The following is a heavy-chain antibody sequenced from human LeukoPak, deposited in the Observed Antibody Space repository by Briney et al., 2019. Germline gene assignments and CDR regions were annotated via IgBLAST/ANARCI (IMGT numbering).Heavy chain of an antibody. J-gene: IGHJ4*02. D-gene: IGHD3-22*01. CDR2: IPSSGGST. CDR1: GFTFNSYA. CDR3: AKHMGSSSGYYFPD. Sequence: PGGSLRLSCAASGFTFNSYAMSWVRQAPGKGLEWVSTIPSSGGSTYYADSVKGRFTISRDNSKNTLHVRMNSLRAEDTAVYYCAKHMGSSSGYYFPDWGQRTLVTVSS. V-gene: IGHV3-23*01.